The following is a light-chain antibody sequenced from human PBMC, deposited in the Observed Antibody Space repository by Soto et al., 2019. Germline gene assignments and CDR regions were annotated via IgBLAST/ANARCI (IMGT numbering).Light chain of an antibody. V-gene: IGKV1-5*01. CDR1: QTIMTS. CDR3: QHYNTYPWT. Sequence: DIQMTQSPSTLSASVGDRVTTSCRASQTIMTSLAWYQQKPGKAPKLLIYDASTLESGVPSRFSGSGSGTEFTLTISSLEPEDFATYYCQHYNTYPWTFGQGTKVDI. J-gene: IGKJ1*01. CDR2: DAS.